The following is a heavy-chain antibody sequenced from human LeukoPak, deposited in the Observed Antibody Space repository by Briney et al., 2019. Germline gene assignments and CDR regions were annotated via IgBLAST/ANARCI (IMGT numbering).Heavy chain of an antibody. Sequence: GGSLRLSCAASGFTFSSYGMHWVRQAPDKGLEWVAVISYDGSNKYYADSVKGRFTISRDNSKNTLYLQMNSLRAEDTAVYYCAKGDVLLWFGELLNYFDYWGQGTLVTVSS. V-gene: IGHV3-30*18. CDR1: GFTFSSYG. D-gene: IGHD3-10*01. J-gene: IGHJ4*02. CDR3: AKGDVLLWFGELLNYFDY. CDR2: ISYDGSNK.